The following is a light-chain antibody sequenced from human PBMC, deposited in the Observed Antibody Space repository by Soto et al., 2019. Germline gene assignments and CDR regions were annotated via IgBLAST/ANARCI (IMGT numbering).Light chain of an antibody. CDR3: QQYNNWPPIT. V-gene: IGKV3-15*01. CDR1: QSVSSN. Sequence: EIVMTPSPATLSVSPGERATLSCSASQSVSSNLAWYQQKPGQAPRLLIYGASTRATGIPARFSGSGSGTEFTLTISSLQSEDFAVYYCQQYNNWPPITCGQGTRLENK. J-gene: IGKJ5*01. CDR2: GAS.